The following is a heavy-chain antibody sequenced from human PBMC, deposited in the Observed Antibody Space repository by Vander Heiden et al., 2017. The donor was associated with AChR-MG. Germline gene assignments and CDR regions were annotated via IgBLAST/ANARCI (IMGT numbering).Heavy chain of an antibody. J-gene: IGHJ4*02. Sequence: VKLVQYGAEVKKPGASLKVSCKTSGFTFTNYHMHWVRQAPGQGLEWVGTINPSLDSTHYAQKFQGRVRMTRDTSTKTVYMDMTSLRPEDTAVYFCARELTGSFYFDFWGQGSLVTVSS. CDR2: INPSLDST. CDR3: ARELTGSFYFDF. D-gene: IGHD1-26*01. V-gene: IGHV1-46*03. CDR1: GFTFTNYH.